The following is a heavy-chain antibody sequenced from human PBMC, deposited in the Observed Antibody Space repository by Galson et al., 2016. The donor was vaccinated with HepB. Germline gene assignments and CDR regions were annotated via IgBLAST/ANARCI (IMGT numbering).Heavy chain of an antibody. V-gene: IGHV3-21*01. CDR1: GFTFSSYG. CDR2: ISATSTYI. CDR3: AREGPRGGMDV. J-gene: IGHJ6*04. Sequence: SLRLSCAASGFTFSSYGLNWVRQAPGKGLEWVASISATSTYIYYGDSLKGRVTVSRDDATNSLSLQMNTLRAEDTAVYYCAREGPRGGMDVWGKGTTVTVSS.